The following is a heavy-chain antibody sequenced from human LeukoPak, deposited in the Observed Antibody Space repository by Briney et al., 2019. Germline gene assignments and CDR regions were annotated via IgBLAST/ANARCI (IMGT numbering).Heavy chain of an antibody. D-gene: IGHD1-1*01. Sequence: SGKVSCKASGYTFTSYDISWVRQAPGQGLEWMGGIIPIFGTANYAQKFKGRVTITADESTSTAYMELSSLRSEDTAVYYCARRPKATWNYYYYGMDVWGQGTTVTVSS. V-gene: IGHV1-69*13. J-gene: IGHJ6*02. CDR3: ARRPKATWNYYYYGMDV. CDR2: IIPIFGTA. CDR1: GYTFTSYD.